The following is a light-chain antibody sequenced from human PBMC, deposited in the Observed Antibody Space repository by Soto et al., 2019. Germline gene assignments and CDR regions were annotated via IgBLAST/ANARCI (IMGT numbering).Light chain of an antibody. CDR3: MQAQQTPPT. Sequence: DIVMPQSPLSLPVTPGEPASISCNSSQSLLQSNGYNYLDWYLQKPGQSPQLLIYFGSYRASGVPDRVSGSGSGTDFTLKIRRVEAEDVGIYYCMQAQQTPPTFGQGTRVEIK. J-gene: IGKJ1*01. V-gene: IGKV2-28*01. CDR2: FGS. CDR1: QSLLQSNGYNY.